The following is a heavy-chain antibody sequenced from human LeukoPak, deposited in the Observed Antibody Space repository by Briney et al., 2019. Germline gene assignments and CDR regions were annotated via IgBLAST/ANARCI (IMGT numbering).Heavy chain of an antibody. V-gene: IGHV3-21*01. Sequence: GGSLRLSCAASGFTFSSYNMNWVRQAPGKGLEWVSSISSSSSYIYYADSVKGRFTISRDNAKNSLYLQMNSLRAEDTAVYYCARAISAVRPYDYWGQGTLVTVSS. CDR1: GFTFSSYN. CDR3: ARAISAVRPYDY. J-gene: IGHJ4*02. CDR2: ISSSSSYI. D-gene: IGHD2-21*01.